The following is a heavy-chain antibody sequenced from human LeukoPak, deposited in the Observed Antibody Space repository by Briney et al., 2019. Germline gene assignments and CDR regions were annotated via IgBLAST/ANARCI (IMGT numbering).Heavy chain of an antibody. V-gene: IGHV3-74*01. CDR1: GFTFSSYW. D-gene: IGHD3-10*01. CDR3: ARDRYYYGSGSLYGMDV. Sequence: GGSLRLSCAASGFTFSSYWMHWVRQAPGKGLVWVSRINSDGSRTNYADSVEGRFTISRDNAKNTLYLQMNSLRAEDTAVYYCARDRYYYGSGSLYGMDVWGQGTTVTVSS. CDR2: INSDGSRT. J-gene: IGHJ6*02.